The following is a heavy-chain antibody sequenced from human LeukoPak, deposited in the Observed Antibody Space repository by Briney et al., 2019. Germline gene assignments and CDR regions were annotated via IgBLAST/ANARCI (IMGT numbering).Heavy chain of an antibody. J-gene: IGHJ4*02. CDR1: GYTFTGYY. CDR3: ARGDYDILTGYYI. D-gene: IGHD3-9*01. V-gene: IGHV1-69*13. Sequence: ASVKVSCKASGYTFTGYYMHWARQAPGQGLEWMGGIIPIFGTANYAQKFQGRVTITADESTSTAYMELSSLRSEDTAVYYCARGDYDILTGYYIWGQGTLVTVSS. CDR2: IIPIFGTA.